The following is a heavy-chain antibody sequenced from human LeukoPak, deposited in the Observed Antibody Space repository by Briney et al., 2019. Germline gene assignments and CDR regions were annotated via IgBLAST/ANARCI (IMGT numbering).Heavy chain of an antibody. J-gene: IGHJ4*02. V-gene: IGHV4-39*01. D-gene: IGHD3-22*01. CDR1: GGSISSSSYY. CDR3: ARLSLSGSSGYYVDY. CDR2: IYYSGNT. Sequence: TSETLSLTCTVSGGSISSSSYYWGWIRRPPGKGLEWIGSIYYSGNTYFNPSLKSRVTISVDTSKNQFSLKLSSVTAADTAVYYCARLSLSGSSGYYVDYWGQGTLVTVSS.